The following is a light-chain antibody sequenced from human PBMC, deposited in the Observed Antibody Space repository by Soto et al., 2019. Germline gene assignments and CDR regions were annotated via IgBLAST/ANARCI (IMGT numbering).Light chain of an antibody. Sequence: IPLTQSPSSLSASVGDRVTITCRASQDISSSLGWYQQKPGKAPKLLIYAASILQSGVPSRFSGSGFGTDFTLTISSLQAEDFASYFCQQLRSYPSTFGGGTNVDIK. CDR1: QDISSS. V-gene: IGKV1-9*01. CDR2: AAS. J-gene: IGKJ4*01. CDR3: QQLRSYPST.